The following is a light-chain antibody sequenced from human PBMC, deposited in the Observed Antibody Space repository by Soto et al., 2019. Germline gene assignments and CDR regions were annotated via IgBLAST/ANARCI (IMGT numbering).Light chain of an antibody. CDR3: SSYVGNNNLV. J-gene: IGLJ3*02. Sequence: QSVLTQPPSASGSPGQSVTISCTGNFNDVGGYNYVSWYQQHPGKAPKVIIYEVYKRPSGVPDRFSGSKSGKTASLTVSGLQADDEADYFCSSYVGNNNLVFGGGTKLTVL. CDR2: EVY. CDR1: FNDVGGYNY. V-gene: IGLV2-8*01.